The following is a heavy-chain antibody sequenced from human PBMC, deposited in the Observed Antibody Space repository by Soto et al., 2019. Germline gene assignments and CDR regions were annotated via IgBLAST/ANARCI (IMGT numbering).Heavy chain of an antibody. CDR1: GGTFSSYA. Sequence: QVQLVQSGAEVKKPGSSVKVSCKASGGTFSSYAISWVRQAPGQGLEWMGGIIPIFGTANYAQKFQGRVKITADESTSTAYRERSSVRSEDTCVYYCARDRLPAAIRAFDDWGQGTLVTVSS. CDR2: IIPIFGTA. CDR3: ARDRLPAAIRAFDD. V-gene: IGHV1-69*01. J-gene: IGHJ4*02. D-gene: IGHD2-2*01.